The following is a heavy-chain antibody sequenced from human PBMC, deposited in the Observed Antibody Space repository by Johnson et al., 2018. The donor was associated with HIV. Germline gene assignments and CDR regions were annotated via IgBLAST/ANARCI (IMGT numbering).Heavy chain of an antibody. CDR2: ISSSGSTI. CDR3: ARDPQQWLDVGAFDI. D-gene: IGHD6-19*01. Sequence: QVQLVESGGGVVQPGRSLRLSCTASGFTFSDYYMSWIRQAPGKGLEWVSYISSSGSTIYDADSVKGRFTISRDNAKKSLYLQMNSLRAEDTALYYCARDPQQWLDVGAFDIWGQGTMVTVSS. V-gene: IGHV3-11*04. CDR1: GFTFSDYY. J-gene: IGHJ3*02.